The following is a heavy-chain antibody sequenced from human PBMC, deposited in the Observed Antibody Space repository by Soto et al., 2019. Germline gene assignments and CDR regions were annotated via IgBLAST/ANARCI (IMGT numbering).Heavy chain of an antibody. V-gene: IGHV3-23*01. CDR3: ARGSSGYISSWYYFDY. D-gene: IGHD6-13*01. CDR2: ISGIGGST. Sequence: GGSLRLSCAASGFTFTDYALSWVRQAPGKGLEWVARISGIGGSTYLADSVKGRLSISRDNSKNTVSLLMNSLRAEDTAVYFCARGSSGYISSWYYFDYWGRGTLVTVSS. CDR1: GFTFTDYA. J-gene: IGHJ4*02.